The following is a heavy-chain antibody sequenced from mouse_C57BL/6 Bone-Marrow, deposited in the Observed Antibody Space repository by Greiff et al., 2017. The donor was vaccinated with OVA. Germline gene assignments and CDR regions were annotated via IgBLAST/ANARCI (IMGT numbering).Heavy chain of an antibody. CDR1: GYAFSSSW. V-gene: IGHV1-82*01. Sequence: QVQLQQSGPELVKPGASVKISCKASGYAFSSSWMNWVKQRPGKGLEWIGRIYPGDGDTNYNGKFKGKATLTADRSSSTAYMQLSSLTSEDSAVYFCANYGRAYWGQGTLVTVSA. CDR3: ANYGRAY. D-gene: IGHD1-1*01. J-gene: IGHJ3*01. CDR2: IYPGDGDT.